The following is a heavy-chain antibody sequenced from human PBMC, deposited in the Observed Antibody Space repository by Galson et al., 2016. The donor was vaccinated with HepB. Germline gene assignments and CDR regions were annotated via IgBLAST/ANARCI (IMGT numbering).Heavy chain of an antibody. V-gene: IGHV1-2*02. J-gene: IGHJ3*02. D-gene: IGHD3-10*01. CDR3: AWGGHLRYRRVFIPFEI. CDR2: INPDSGGT. CDR1: GYTLTAHY. Sequence: SVKVSCKAFGYTLTAHYMHWMRHVPGQGLEWMGWINPDSGGTDNAQKFQGRIAMTRDTSINTAYTELTSLRSDDTALYYCAWGGHLRYRRVFIPFEIWGQGTMITVSS.